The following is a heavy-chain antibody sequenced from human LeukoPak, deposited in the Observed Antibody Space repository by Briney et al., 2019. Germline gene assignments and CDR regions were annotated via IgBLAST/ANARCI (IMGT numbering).Heavy chain of an antibody. Sequence: GRSLRLSCAASGFTFSSYAMHWVRQAPGKGLEWVAVISYDGSNKYYADSVKGRFTISRDNSKNTLYLQMNSLRAEDTAVYYCARGLGDSKKLTYYYDSSGYYYGAFDIWGQGTMVTVSS. D-gene: IGHD3-22*01. J-gene: IGHJ3*02. CDR1: GFTFSSYA. CDR2: ISYDGSNK. CDR3: ARGLGDSKKLTYYYDSSGYYYGAFDI. V-gene: IGHV3-30-3*01.